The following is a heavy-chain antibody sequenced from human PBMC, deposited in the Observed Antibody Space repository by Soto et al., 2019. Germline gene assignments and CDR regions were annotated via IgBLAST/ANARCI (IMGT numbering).Heavy chain of an antibody. CDR3: ARGDDFDYYYGVDV. CDR1: GYTFNNYD. J-gene: IGHJ6*02. CDR2: IVPMYGTA. Sequence: RASVKVSCKASGYTFNNYDIHWVRQAPGHGLEWMGGIVPMYGTANYAQKFQGRVTTTADKSTNTAYMELNSLTSEDTAVYYCARGDDFDYYYGVDVWGQGTTVTVSS. D-gene: IGHD3-16*01. V-gene: IGHV1-69*06.